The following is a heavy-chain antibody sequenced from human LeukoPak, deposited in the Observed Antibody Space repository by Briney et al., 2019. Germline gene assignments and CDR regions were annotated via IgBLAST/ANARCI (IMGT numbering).Heavy chain of an antibody. CDR2: INWNGGST. CDR3: AKVASNYDFDY. J-gene: IGHJ4*02. D-gene: IGHD4-11*01. V-gene: IGHV3-20*04. CDR1: GFTFDDYG. Sequence: PGGSLRLSCAASGFTFDDYGMTWVRQTPGKGLEWVSGINWNGGSTGYADSVKGRFTISRDNANNSLYLQMNSPRAEDTALYYCAKVASNYDFDYWGQGTLVTVSS.